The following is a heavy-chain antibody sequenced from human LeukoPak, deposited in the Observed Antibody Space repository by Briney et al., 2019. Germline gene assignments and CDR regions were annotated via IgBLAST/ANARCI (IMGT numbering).Heavy chain of an antibody. V-gene: IGHV4-31*03. D-gene: IGHD5-12*01. Sequence: SQTLSLTCTVSGGSTNSAGYYWTWIRQHPGKGLEWIGYIYYSGNTYYNPSLKNRLTISVDMSKNQFSLKLSSVTAADTAVFYCARGYSGSPYYFSMDVWGKGTTVTVSS. CDR2: IYYSGNT. CDR3: ARGYSGSPYYFSMDV. J-gene: IGHJ6*04. CDR1: GGSTNSAGYY.